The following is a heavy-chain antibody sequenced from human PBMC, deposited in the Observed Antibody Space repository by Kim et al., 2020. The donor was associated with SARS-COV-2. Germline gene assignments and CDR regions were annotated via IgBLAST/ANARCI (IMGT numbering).Heavy chain of an antibody. Sequence: GGSLRLSCAASGFTFSSYSMNWVRQAPGKGLEWVSSISSSSSYIYSADSVKGRFTISGDNAKKSLYLQMNSRRAEDTAVYYCARSTTPNYYYYGMDVWGQGTTVTVSS. CDR2: ISSSSSYI. V-gene: IGHV3-21*01. D-gene: IGHD1-1*01. CDR3: ARSTTPNYYYYGMDV. CDR1: GFTFSSYS. J-gene: IGHJ6*02.